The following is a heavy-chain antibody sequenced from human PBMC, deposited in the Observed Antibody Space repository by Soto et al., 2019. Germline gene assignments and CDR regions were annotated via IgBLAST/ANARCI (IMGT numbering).Heavy chain of an antibody. CDR3: ARAPARDLSSGYTMPFDH. CDR1: GGSVSSGAYY. J-gene: IGHJ4*02. CDR2: IYYSGNT. V-gene: IGHV4-31*03. Sequence: SETLSLTCIVSGGSVSSGAYYWRCIRQHQGKGLEWIGYIYYSGNTYYNPSLNSRVTISVDTSKNEFSLRLRFVTAADTAMYYCARAPARDLSSGYTMPFDHWGQGTLVTVSS. D-gene: IGHD5-12*01.